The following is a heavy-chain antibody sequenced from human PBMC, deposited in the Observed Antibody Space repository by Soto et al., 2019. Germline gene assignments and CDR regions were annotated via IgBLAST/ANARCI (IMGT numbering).Heavy chain of an antibody. V-gene: IGHV4-39*01. Sequence: PSETLSLTCTVSGGSISSSSYYWGWIRQPPGKGLEWIGSIYYSGSTYYNPSLKSRVTISVDTSKNQFSLKLSSVTAADTAVYYCARQPRILTGYSGHFDYWRHGTLVTVSS. CDR2: IYYSGST. CDR3: ARQPRILTGYSGHFDY. D-gene: IGHD3-9*01. J-gene: IGHJ4*01. CDR1: GGSISSSSYY.